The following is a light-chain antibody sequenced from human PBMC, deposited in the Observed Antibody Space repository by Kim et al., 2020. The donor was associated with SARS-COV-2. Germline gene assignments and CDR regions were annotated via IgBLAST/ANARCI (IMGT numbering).Light chain of an antibody. CDR1: QSVGSK. J-gene: IGKJ2*02. CDR3: QHYKNWCT. Sequence: SVAPGGNAALSSKASQSVGSKLAWYQQKPGQAPRLLIYDASTRATGIPARFSGSGSGTEFTLTINGLQSEDFAVYYCQHYKNWCTFGQGTKLEIK. CDR2: DAS. V-gene: IGKV3-15*01.